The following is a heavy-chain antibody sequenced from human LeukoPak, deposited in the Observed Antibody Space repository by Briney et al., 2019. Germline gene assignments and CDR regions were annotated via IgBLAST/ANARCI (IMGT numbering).Heavy chain of an antibody. CDR2: IYTSGST. V-gene: IGHV4-4*07. J-gene: IGHJ4*02. Sequence: SETLSLPCTVSGGSISSYYWSWIRQPAGKGLEWIGRIYTSGSTNYNPSLKSRVTMSVDTSKNQFSLKLSSVTAADTAVYYCARIPSSGWIPGWGYFDYWGQGTLVTVSS. CDR3: ARIPSSGWIPGWGYFDY. D-gene: IGHD6-19*01. CDR1: GGSISSYY.